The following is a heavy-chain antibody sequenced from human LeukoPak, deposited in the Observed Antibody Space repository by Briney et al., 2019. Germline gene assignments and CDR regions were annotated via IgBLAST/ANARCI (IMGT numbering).Heavy chain of an antibody. CDR3: ARGSITIFGVVILGAFDI. J-gene: IGHJ3*02. Sequence: ASVKVSCKASGYTFTSYYMHWVRQAAGQGLEWMGIINPSGGSTSYAQKFQGRVTMTRDTSTSTVYMELSSLRSEDTAVYYCARGSITIFGVVILGAFDIWGQGTMVTVSS. V-gene: IGHV1-46*01. CDR2: INPSGGST. CDR1: GYTFTSYY. D-gene: IGHD3-3*01.